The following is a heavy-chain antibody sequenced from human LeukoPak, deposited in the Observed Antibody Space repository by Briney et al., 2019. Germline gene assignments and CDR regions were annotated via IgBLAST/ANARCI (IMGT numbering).Heavy chain of an antibody. CDR3: ARLFRPRRIAAAGTFWFDP. D-gene: IGHD6-13*01. CDR2: INGSGDRT. V-gene: IGHV3-23*01. CDR1: GFTFSSYA. J-gene: IGHJ5*02. Sequence: GRSLRLSCVASGFTFSSYAMNWVRQAPGKGLEWVSSINGSGDRTYYADSVKGRFTISRDNSKNTLYLQMNSLRAEDTAVYYCARLFRPRRIAAAGTFWFDPWGQGTLVTVSS.